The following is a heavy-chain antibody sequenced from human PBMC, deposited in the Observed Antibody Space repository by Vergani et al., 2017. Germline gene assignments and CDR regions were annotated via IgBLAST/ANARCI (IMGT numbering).Heavy chain of an antibody. CDR2: IDRNYGFK. V-gene: IGHV3-9*01. CDR3: VKDNDYDADGPFDL. Sequence: VEAGGGLVQPGGSLRLSCTASGFTFQAFAFHWVRQVSGRGLEWVSGIDRNYGFKNGNSFEGRFSISRDKAKKAVFLQMNNLRQEDTALYFCVKDNDYDADGPFDLWGRGTLVTVSS. CDR1: GFTFQAFA. D-gene: IGHD3-16*01. J-gene: IGHJ2*01.